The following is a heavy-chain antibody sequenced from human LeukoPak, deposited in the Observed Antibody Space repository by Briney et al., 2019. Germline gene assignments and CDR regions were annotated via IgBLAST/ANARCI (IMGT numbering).Heavy chain of an antibody. CDR2: IIPFFGTP. D-gene: IGHD3-10*01. J-gene: IGHJ6*02. Sequence: GSSVKVSCKASGGSFSTYAISWVRQAPGQGLEWMGGIIPFFGTPSYAQKFHGRVTITADESTNTAYMEVSSLRSEDTALYYCARYKVPPHQDSSMVPGVYYYYGIEVWGRGTTVTVSS. CDR3: ARYKVPPHQDSSMVPGVYYYYGIEV. CDR1: GGSFSTYA. V-gene: IGHV1-69*01.